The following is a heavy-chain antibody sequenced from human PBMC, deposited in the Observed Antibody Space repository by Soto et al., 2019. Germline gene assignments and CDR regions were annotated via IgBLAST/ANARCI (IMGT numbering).Heavy chain of an antibody. J-gene: IGHJ2*01. CDR3: ARIIAAAGGRRYFDL. CDR1: GFTFSDYY. Sequence: QVQLVESGGGLVKPGGSLRLSCAASGFTFSDYYMRWIRQAPGKGLEWVSYINSSSSYTNYADSVKGRFTISRDNAKNSLYLQMNSLRAEDTVVYYCARIIAAAGGRRYFDLWGRGTLVTVSS. D-gene: IGHD6-13*01. V-gene: IGHV3-11*05. CDR2: INSSSSYT.